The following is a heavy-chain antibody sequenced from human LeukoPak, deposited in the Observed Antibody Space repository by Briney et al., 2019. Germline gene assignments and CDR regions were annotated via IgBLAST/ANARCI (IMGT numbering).Heavy chain of an antibody. V-gene: IGHV5-51*01. D-gene: IGHD3-22*01. Sequence: GESLKISCKGSGYSFTSYWIGWVRQMPGKGLEWMGIIYPGDSDTRYSPSFQGQVTISADKSISTAYLQWSSLKASDTAMYYCVRHKWAYYYDSSGYPGEFDYWGQGTLVTVSS. J-gene: IGHJ4*02. CDR3: VRHKWAYYYDSSGYPGEFDY. CDR2: IYPGDSDT. CDR1: GYSFTSYW.